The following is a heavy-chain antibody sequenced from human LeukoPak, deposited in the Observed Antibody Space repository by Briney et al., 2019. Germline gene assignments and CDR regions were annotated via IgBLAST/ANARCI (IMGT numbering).Heavy chain of an antibody. Sequence: PGRSLRLSCAASGFTFSSYGMHWVRQAPGKGLEWVAVISYDGSNKYYADSVKGRFTISRDNSKNTLYLQMNSLRAEDTAVYYCATIAAAGTEVYWGQGTLVTVSS. CDR2: ISYDGSNK. J-gene: IGHJ4*02. V-gene: IGHV3-30*03. D-gene: IGHD6-13*01. CDR3: ATIAAAGTEVY. CDR1: GFTFSSYG.